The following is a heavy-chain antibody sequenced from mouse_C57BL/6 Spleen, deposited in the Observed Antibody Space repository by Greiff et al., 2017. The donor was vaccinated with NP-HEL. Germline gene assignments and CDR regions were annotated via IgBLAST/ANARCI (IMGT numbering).Heavy chain of an antibody. Sequence: EVQLQQSGPELVKPGASVKISCKASGYSFTDYNMNWVKQSNGKSLEWIGVINPNYGTTSYNQKFKGKATLTVDQSSSTAYMQLNSLTSEDSAVYYCASPHITTVVAGDAMDYWGQGTSVTVSS. CDR1: GYSFTDYN. CDR2: INPNYGTT. D-gene: IGHD1-1*01. J-gene: IGHJ4*01. CDR3: ASPHITTVVAGDAMDY. V-gene: IGHV1-39*01.